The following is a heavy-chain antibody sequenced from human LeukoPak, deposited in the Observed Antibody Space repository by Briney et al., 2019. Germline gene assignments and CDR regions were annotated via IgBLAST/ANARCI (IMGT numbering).Heavy chain of an antibody. Sequence: SETLSLTCTVSGGSISSYYWSWIRQPAGKGLEWIGRIYTSGSTDYSPSLKSRVTMSVDTSKNQFSLKLSSVTAADTAVYYCARVTSAGLRVEPDAFDIWGQGTMVTVSS. V-gene: IGHV4-4*07. CDR2: IYTSGST. CDR3: ARVTSAGLRVEPDAFDI. CDR1: GGSISSYY. D-gene: IGHD4-17*01. J-gene: IGHJ3*02.